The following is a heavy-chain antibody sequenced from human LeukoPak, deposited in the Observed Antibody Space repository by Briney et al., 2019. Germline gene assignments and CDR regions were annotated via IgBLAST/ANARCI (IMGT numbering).Heavy chain of an antibody. CDR3: AKAPGGITIFGVVIPGFDY. J-gene: IGHJ4*02. CDR1: GFTFSSYW. V-gene: IGHV3-74*01. D-gene: IGHD3-3*01. Sequence: PGGSLRLSCAASGFTFSSYWMHWVRQAPGKGLVWVSRINSDGSSTIYADSVKGRFTMSRDNAKNTLYLQMNSVRAEDTAVYYCAKAPGGITIFGVVIPGFDYWGQGTLVTVSS. CDR2: INSDGSST.